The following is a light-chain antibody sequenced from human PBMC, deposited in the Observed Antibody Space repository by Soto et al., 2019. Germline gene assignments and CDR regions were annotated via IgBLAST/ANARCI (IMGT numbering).Light chain of an antibody. CDR1: QSVSKY. CDR3: QHRSDWPLS. J-gene: IGKJ4*01. Sequence: EIVLTQSPATLSLSPGERATLSCRASQSVSKYLAWYQHKPGQAPRLLIYDTSNRATGIPARFSGSGSGTDFTLTISSLGPEDFAVYFCQHRSDWPLSFGGGTKVEIK. CDR2: DTS. V-gene: IGKV3-11*01.